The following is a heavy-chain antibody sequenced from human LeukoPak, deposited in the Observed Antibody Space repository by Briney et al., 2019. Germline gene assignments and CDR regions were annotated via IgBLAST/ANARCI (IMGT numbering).Heavy chain of an antibody. CDR2: IIPIFGTA. D-gene: IGHD6-13*01. J-gene: IGHJ4*02. CDR3: ARGRLQDIAAATIAYLLDDY. Sequence: SVKVSCKASGGTFSSYAISWVRQAPGQGLEWMGRIIPIFGTANYAQKFQGRVTVTTDESTSTAYMELSSLRSEDTAVYYCARGRLQDIAAATIAYLLDDYWGQGTLVTVSS. CDR1: GGTFSSYA. V-gene: IGHV1-69*05.